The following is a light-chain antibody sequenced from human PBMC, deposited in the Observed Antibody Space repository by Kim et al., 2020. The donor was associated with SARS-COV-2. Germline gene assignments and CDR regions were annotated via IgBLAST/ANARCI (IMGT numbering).Light chain of an antibody. CDR2: EVS. V-gene: IGLV2-23*02. CDR1: SSDVGSYNL. J-gene: IGLJ3*02. CDR3: YSYAGSSTPKWV. Sequence: QSVLTQPASVSGSPGQAITISCTGTSSDVGSYNLVSWYQQHPGKAPKLMIYEVSKRPSGVSNRFSGSKSYNTASLTISGLQAEDEADYYCYSYAGSSTPKWVFGGGTQLTVL.